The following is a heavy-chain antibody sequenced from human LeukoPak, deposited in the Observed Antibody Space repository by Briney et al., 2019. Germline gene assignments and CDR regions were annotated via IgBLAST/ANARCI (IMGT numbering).Heavy chain of an antibody. V-gene: IGHV4-39*01. CDR1: GGSIRSDFHY. CDR2: ILYTGGS. CDR3: TRRASGSGGTQAGMDV. J-gene: IGHJ6*02. Sequence: SETLSLNCTVSGGSIRSDFHYWDWIRQPPGKGLEWIGSILYTGGSWVIPSHKSRASISVDTSRNQFSLTLHSVNAIDTALYYCTRRASGSGGTQAGMDVWGQGTTVTVSS. D-gene: IGHD2-15*01.